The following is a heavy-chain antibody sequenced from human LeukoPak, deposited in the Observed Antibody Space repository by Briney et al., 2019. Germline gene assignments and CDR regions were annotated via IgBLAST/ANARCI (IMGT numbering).Heavy chain of an antibody. Sequence: SETLSLTCTVSGGSISSSSYYWGWIRQPPGKGLEWIGSIYYSGSTYYNPSLKSRVTISVDTSKNQFSLKLSSVTAADTAVYYCARLYYDFWSGYPPGWFDPWGQGTLVTVSS. D-gene: IGHD3-3*01. CDR3: ARLYYDFWSGYPPGWFDP. V-gene: IGHV4-39*01. J-gene: IGHJ5*02. CDR1: GGSISSSSYY. CDR2: IYYSGST.